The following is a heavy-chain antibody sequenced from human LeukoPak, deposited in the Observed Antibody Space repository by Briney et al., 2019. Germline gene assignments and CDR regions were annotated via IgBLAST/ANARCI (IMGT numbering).Heavy chain of an antibody. CDR2: LRDGGTPE. CDR1: GFTFSNYA. CDR3: AKDQISGSYFPPLLVY. J-gene: IGHJ4*02. D-gene: IGHD1-26*01. Sequence: PGGSLRLSCAASGFTFSNYALHWVRQPPGKGLEWLTSLRDGGTPECYADLMKRRFTISRDNSKNTFFLQMNALRGEDTGVYFCAKDQISGSYFPPLLVYWGQGIVVTVSS. V-gene: IGHV3-30*02.